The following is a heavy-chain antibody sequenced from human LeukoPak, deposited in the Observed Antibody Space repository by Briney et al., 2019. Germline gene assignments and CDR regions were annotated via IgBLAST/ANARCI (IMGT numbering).Heavy chain of an antibody. D-gene: IGHD4-23*01. Sequence: GASVKVSCKASGYTFTGFYMHWVRQAPGQGLEWMGWINPNSGVTNYTQKFQGRVTMTRDASISTAYMELSRLRSDDTAVYYCARDLVNYGGNENYWGQGTLVTVSS. V-gene: IGHV1-2*02. CDR3: ARDLVNYGGNENY. J-gene: IGHJ4*02. CDR1: GYTFTGFY. CDR2: INPNSGVT.